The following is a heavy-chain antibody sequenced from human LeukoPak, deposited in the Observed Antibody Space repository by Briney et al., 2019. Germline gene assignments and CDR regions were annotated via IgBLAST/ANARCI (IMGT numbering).Heavy chain of an antibody. Sequence: NTSETLSLTCTVSGGSISSGSYYWSWIRQPAGKGLEWIGRIYTSGSTNYSPSLKSRVTISVDKSKNQIPLKLSSVTAADTAVYYCARSTIFRYQWLATDYWGQGTLVTVSS. CDR2: IYTSGST. CDR3: ARSTIFRYQWLATDY. J-gene: IGHJ4*02. V-gene: IGHV4-61*02. CDR1: GGSISSGSYY. D-gene: IGHD6-19*01.